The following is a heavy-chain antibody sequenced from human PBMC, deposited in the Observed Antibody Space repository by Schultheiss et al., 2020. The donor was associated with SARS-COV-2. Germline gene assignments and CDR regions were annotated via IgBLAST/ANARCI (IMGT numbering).Heavy chain of an antibody. CDR3: ARDPGGRYSYGEGYFDY. CDR2: IYYSGST. Sequence: SETLSLTSTVSGGSISSYYWSWIRQPPGKGLEWIGYIYYSGSTNYNPSLKSRVTISVDTSKNQFSLKLSSVTAADTAVYYCARDPGGRYSYGEGYFDYWGQGTLVTVSS. J-gene: IGHJ4*02. CDR1: GGSISSYY. D-gene: IGHD5-18*01. V-gene: IGHV4-59*01.